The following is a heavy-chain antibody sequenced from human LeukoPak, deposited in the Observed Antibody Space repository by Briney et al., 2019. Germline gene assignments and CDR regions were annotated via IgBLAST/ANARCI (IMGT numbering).Heavy chain of an antibody. CDR2: ISDSGGST. V-gene: IGHV3-23*01. J-gene: IGHJ4*02. D-gene: IGHD6-19*01. CDR3: AKFVASSGWNPLDY. CDR1: GFTFSSYA. Sequence: GGSLRLSCAASGFTFSSYAMSWVRQPPGKGLEWVSAISDSGGSTYYADSVKGRFTISRDNSENTLYLQMNSLRAEDTAVYYCAKFVASSGWNPLDYWGQGTLVTVSS.